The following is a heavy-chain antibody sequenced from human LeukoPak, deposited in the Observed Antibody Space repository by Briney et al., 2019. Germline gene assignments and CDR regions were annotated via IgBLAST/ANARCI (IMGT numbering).Heavy chain of an antibody. CDR1: GYTFTGYY. V-gene: IGHV1-2*02. CDR2: INPNSGGT. D-gene: IGHD2-15*01. CDR3: ARVRCSGGSCYSDY. J-gene: IGHJ4*02. Sequence: ASVKVSCKASGYTFTGYYMHWVRQAPGQGLEWMGWINPNSGGTNYAQKFQGRVTMTRDTYISTAYMELSRLRSDDTAVYYCARVRCSGGSCYSDYWGQGTLVTVSS.